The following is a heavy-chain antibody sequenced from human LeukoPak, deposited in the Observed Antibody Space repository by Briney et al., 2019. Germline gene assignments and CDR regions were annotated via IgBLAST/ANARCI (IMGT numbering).Heavy chain of an antibody. CDR2: IYNTGDT. CDR3: VRVVTGSVDY. D-gene: IGHD3-10*01. Sequence: SETLSLTCTVSGGSISGHYWSWIRQPPGKGLEWIGYIYNTGDTNYIPSLESRVTISVDTSKNQFSLKLGSVTAADTAIYYCVRVVTGSVDYWGQGALVTVSS. V-gene: IGHV4-59*11. CDR1: GGSISGHY. J-gene: IGHJ4*02.